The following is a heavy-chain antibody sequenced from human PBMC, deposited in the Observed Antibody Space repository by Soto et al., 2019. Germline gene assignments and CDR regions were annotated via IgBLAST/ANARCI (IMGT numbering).Heavy chain of an antibody. V-gene: IGHV3-48*01. J-gene: IGHJ4*02. D-gene: IGHD3-3*01. CDR3: ARVGVAFDC. Sequence: GGTLRLSCAASGFTFSSYGMNWVRQAPGKGLEWVSYISGPSTTIYYADSVKGRFTISRDNAKNSLYLQMNSLRAEDTALYYCARVGVAFDCWGPGT. CDR2: ISGPSTTI. CDR1: GFTFSSYG.